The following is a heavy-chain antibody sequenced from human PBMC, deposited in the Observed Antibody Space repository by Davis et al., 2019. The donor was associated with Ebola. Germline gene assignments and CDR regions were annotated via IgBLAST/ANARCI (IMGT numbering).Heavy chain of an antibody. J-gene: IGHJ2*01. CDR2: ISSGSSTI. D-gene: IGHD6-13*01. CDR1: GFTFSSYS. CDR3: ARVVAAAGTWYFDL. V-gene: IGHV3-48*04. Sequence: PGGSPRLSCAASGFTFSSYSMNWVRPAPGKGLEWVSYISSGSSTIYYADSVKGRFTISRDNAKNSLYLQMNSLRAEDTAVYYCARVVAAAGTWYFDLWGRGTLVTVSS.